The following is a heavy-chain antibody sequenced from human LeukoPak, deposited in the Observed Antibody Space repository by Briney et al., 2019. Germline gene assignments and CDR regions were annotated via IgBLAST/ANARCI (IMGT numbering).Heavy chain of an antibody. V-gene: IGHV4-4*07. Sequence: SETLSLTCTVSGGSISSYYWSWIRQPAGKGLEWIGRIYTSGSTNYNPSLKSRVTMSVDTSKNQFSLKLSSVTAADTAVYYCARAVYYYDSSGYYPVDAFDIWGQGTMVTVSS. CDR2: IYTSGST. CDR1: GGSISSYY. D-gene: IGHD3-22*01. CDR3: ARAVYYYDSSGYYPVDAFDI. J-gene: IGHJ3*02.